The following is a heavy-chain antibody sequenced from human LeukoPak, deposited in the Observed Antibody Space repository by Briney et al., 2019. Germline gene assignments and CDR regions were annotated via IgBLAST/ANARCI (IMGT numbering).Heavy chain of an antibody. Sequence: SETLSLTCAVYGGSFSGYYWSWIRQPPGKGLEWIGEINHSGSTNYNPSLKSRVTISVDTSKNQFSLKLSSVTAADTAVYYCASWGWLLEPDAFDIWGQGTMVTVSS. V-gene: IGHV4-34*01. CDR1: GGSFSGYY. CDR3: ASWGWLLEPDAFDI. D-gene: IGHD5-12*01. CDR2: INHSGST. J-gene: IGHJ3*02.